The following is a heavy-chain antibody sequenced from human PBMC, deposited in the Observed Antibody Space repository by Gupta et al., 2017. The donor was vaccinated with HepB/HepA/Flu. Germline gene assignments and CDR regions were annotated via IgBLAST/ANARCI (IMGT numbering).Heavy chain of an antibody. D-gene: IGHD1-26*01. CDR3: TAGVGTSDFDY. J-gene: IGHJ4*02. CDR2: IKSKTDAGTR. CDR1: GFTFSNAW. V-gene: IGHV3-15*01. Sequence: EVQLVESGGGLVKPGGSLRLSCAASGFTFSNAWMSWVRQAPGKGLEWVGRIKSKTDAGTRDFAAPVKGRFTISRDDSKNMLYLQMNSLKTEDTAVYYCTAGVGTSDFDYWGQGTLVTGSS.